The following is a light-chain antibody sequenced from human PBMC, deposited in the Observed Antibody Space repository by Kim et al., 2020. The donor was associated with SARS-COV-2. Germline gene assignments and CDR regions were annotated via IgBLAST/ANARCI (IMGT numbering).Light chain of an antibody. CDR2: DAS. CDR3: QQRGNWPLS. Sequence: VSPGERPPLSGRASQSVSRYLAGYKQKPGQAPRLLISDASNRATGSPTRFSGSGSGTDFNLTISSIEPEDVAVYYCQQRGNWPLSFGGGTKVDIK. J-gene: IGKJ4*01. V-gene: IGKV3-11*01. CDR1: QSVSRY.